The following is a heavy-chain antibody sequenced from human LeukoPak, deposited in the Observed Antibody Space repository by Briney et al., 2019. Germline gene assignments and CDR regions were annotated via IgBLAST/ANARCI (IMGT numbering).Heavy chain of an antibody. Sequence: ASVKVSCKASGGTFSSYAISWVRQAPGQGLEWMGGIIPIFGTANYAQKFQGRVTITTDESTSTAYMELSSLRSEDTAVYYCAREGVLLWFGESNEGNWFDPWGQGTLVTVSS. V-gene: IGHV1-69*05. D-gene: IGHD3-10*01. CDR2: IIPIFGTA. CDR3: AREGVLLWFGESNEGNWFDP. J-gene: IGHJ5*02. CDR1: GGTFSSYA.